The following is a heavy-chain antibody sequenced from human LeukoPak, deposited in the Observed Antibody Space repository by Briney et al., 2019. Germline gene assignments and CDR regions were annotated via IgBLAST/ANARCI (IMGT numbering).Heavy chain of an antibody. CDR1: GGSINTYY. CDR2: NYSSGST. Sequence: SETLSLTCTVSGGSINTYYWGWIRQPSGKGLEWIGNNYSSGSTNYNPSLKSRVTISVDTSKNQFSLKLTSVTATDTAIYYCARAGGAPHGDYEFDFWGQGILVTVSP. D-gene: IGHD4-17*01. J-gene: IGHJ4*02. CDR3: ARAGGAPHGDYEFDF. V-gene: IGHV4-59*08.